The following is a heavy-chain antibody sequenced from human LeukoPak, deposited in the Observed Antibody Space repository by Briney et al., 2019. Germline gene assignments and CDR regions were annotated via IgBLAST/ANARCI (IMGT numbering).Heavy chain of an antibody. D-gene: IGHD5-12*01. J-gene: IGHJ5*02. Sequence: GESLKISCQGSGFPFTNYWIGWVRQMPGKGLEWMGIIYPGDSDTRYSPSFQGQVTISADKSINTAYLQWSSLKASDTAIYYCARGYSNSLYFWFDPWGQGTLVTVSS. CDR1: GFPFTNYW. CDR3: ARGYSNSLYFWFDP. V-gene: IGHV5-51*01. CDR2: IYPGDSDT.